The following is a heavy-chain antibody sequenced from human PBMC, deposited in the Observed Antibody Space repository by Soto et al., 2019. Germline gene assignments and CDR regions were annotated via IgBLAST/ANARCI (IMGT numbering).Heavy chain of an antibody. D-gene: IGHD2-2*01. CDR1: GGTFSSYA. Sequence: ASVKVSCKASGGTFSSYAISWVRQAPGQGLEWMGGIIPIFGTANYAQKFQGRVTITADESTSTAYMELSSLRSEDTAVYYCASRNLVVPDAIDYWGQGTLVTVSS. CDR3: ASRNLVVPDAIDY. CDR2: IIPIFGTA. V-gene: IGHV1-69*13. J-gene: IGHJ4*02.